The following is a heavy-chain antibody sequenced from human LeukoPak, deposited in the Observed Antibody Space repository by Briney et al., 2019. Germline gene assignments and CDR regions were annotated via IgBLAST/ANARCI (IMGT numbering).Heavy chain of an antibody. CDR2: ISYDGSNK. Sequence: QSGGSLRLSCAASGFTFSSCAMHWVRQAPGKGLEWVAVISYDGSNKYYADSVKGRFTISRDNSKNTLYLQMNSLRAEDTAVYYCARDAYVSYGDYNHQYDYWGQGTLVTVSS. V-gene: IGHV3-30-3*01. J-gene: IGHJ4*02. CDR1: GFTFSSCA. CDR3: ARDAYVSYGDYNHQYDY. D-gene: IGHD4-17*01.